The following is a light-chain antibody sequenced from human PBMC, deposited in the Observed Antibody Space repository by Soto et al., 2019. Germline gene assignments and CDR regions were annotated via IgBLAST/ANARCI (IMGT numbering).Light chain of an antibody. CDR3: PHSIYFPWP. CDR1: QGIGNA. V-gene: IGKV1-6*01. CDR2: GAS. Sequence: AIGLTQTKISRAESVGDRVTISCRASQGIGNALGWYQQKPGKPPKVLIYGASNLQSGVPPRFSGSGSGTDFTLAISSLQPEDSTPYYCPHSIYFPWPFCQGA. J-gene: IGKJ1*01.